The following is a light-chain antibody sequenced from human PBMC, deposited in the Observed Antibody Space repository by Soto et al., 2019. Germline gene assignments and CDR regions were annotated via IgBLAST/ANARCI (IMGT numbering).Light chain of an antibody. CDR2: GAS. CDR3: QQYGSSPRT. J-gene: IGKJ1*01. Sequence: EIVLTQSPGTLSLSPGERATLSCRASQRVSSSYLAWYQQKPGQTPRLLIYGASSRATGIPDRFSGNGSRTDFTLTISRLEPEDFAVYYCQQYGSSPRTFGQGTKVDIK. CDR1: QRVSSSY. V-gene: IGKV3-20*01.